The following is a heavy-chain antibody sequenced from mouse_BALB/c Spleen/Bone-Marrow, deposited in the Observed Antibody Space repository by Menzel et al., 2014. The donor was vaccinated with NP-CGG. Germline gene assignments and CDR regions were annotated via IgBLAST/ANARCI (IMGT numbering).Heavy chain of an antibody. CDR1: GFTFTDYY. Sequence: EVKLVESGGGLVQPGGSLRLSCAPSGFTFTDYYMSWVRQPPGKALEWLGFIRNKANGYTTEYSASVKGRFTISRDNSQSILYLQMNTLRAEDSATYYCARDRGGLLHDYWGQGTTLTVSS. J-gene: IGHJ2*01. D-gene: IGHD1-1*01. V-gene: IGHV7-3*02. CDR3: ARDRGGLLHDY. CDR2: IRNKANGYTT.